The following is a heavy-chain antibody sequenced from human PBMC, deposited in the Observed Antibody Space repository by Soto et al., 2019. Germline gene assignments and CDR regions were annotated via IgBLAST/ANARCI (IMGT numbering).Heavy chain of an antibody. V-gene: IGHV3-23*01. D-gene: IGHD2-2*01. CDR2: ISGSGGST. Sequence: GGSLRLSCAASGFTFSSYAMSWVRQAPGKGLEWVSAISGSGGSTYYADSVKGRFTISRDKSKNTLYLQMNSLRAEDTAVYYCAKAILGCSSTSCYATYYYGMDVWGQGTTVTVSS. CDR3: AKAILGCSSTSCYATYYYGMDV. J-gene: IGHJ6*02. CDR1: GFTFSSYA.